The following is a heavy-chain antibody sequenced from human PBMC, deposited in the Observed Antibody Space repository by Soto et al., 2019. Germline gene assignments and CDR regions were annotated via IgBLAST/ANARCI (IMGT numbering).Heavy chain of an antibody. CDR1: GGRFSVYY. Sequence: PSGTLCLACAFPGGRFSVYYWSWMRQHQGKGLEWIGEINHSGSTNYNPSLRSRVIMSVDTSKNHFSLKLTSVTAADTAVYYCARVNKNWNYRPYYHYGMDFWGQGTTFTVSS. CDR2: INHSGST. V-gene: IGHV4-34*01. J-gene: IGHJ6*01. CDR3: ARVNKNWNYRPYYHYGMDF. D-gene: IGHD1-7*01.